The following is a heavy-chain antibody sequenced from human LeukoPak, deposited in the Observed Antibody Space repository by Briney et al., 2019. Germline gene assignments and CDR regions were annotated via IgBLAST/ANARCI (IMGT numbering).Heavy chain of an antibody. V-gene: IGHV3-23*01. Sequence: GGSLRLSCAASGFTFSSYAMSWVRQAPGKGLEWVSAISGSGGSTYYADSVKGRFTISRDNSKNTLYLQMNSLRAEDTAVYYCAKFSTDYYYYYMDVWGKGTTVTASS. D-gene: IGHD3-3*02. J-gene: IGHJ6*03. CDR3: AKFSTDYYYYYMDV. CDR2: ISGSGGST. CDR1: GFTFSSYA.